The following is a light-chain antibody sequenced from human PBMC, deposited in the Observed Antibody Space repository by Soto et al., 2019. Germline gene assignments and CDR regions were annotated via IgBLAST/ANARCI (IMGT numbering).Light chain of an antibody. CDR3: QQGT. Sequence: EIVLTQSPGTVSLSPGKRATLSCRASQTISNTYVAWYQQKAGQAPRLLIYGASYRAIGIPDRFSGSGSGTDFTLTISSLEPEDFAVYFCQQGTFGQGTKVDIK. CDR1: QTISNTY. V-gene: IGKV3-20*01. J-gene: IGKJ1*01. CDR2: GAS.